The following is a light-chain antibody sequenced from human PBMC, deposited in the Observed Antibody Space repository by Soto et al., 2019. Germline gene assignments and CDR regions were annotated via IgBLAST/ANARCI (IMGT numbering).Light chain of an antibody. J-gene: IGLJ1*01. Sequence: LTQPASVSGSPGQSITISCTGTSSDVGGYKYVSWYQQHPGEAPKLMIYDVSNRPSGVSNRFSGSKSGNTASLTISGLQAEDEADYYCSSYTSRSTRVFGTGTKV. CDR1: SSDVGGYKY. CDR2: DVS. V-gene: IGLV2-14*01. CDR3: SSYTSRSTRV.